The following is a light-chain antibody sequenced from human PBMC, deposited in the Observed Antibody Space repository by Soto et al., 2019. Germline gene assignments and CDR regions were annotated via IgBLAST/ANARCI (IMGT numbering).Light chain of an antibody. CDR3: KQSKSFPLT. Sequence: EIVLTQSPGTLSLSPGERATLSCRASQSVSSNYFAWYQQKPGQAPRLLIYGISIRATGIPDRFSGSGSGTDFTLTISSLQPEDFATYYCKQSKSFPLTFGGGTKVDIK. J-gene: IGKJ4*01. CDR1: QSVSSNY. V-gene: IGKV3-20*01. CDR2: GIS.